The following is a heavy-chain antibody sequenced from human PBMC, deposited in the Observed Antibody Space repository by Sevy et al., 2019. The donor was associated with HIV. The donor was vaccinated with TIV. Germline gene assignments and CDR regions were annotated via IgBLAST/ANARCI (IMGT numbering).Heavy chain of an antibody. CDR1: GGSISSYY. V-gene: IGHV4-59*01. D-gene: IGHD2-21*02. CDR3: ARRVTTKDDAFDI. Sequence: SETLSLTCTVSGGSISSYYWSWIRQPPGKGLEWIGYIYYSGSTNYNPSLKSRVTISVDTSKNQFSLKLSSVTAADTAVYYCARRVTTKDDAFDIWGQGTMVTVSS. J-gene: IGHJ3*02. CDR2: IYYSGST.